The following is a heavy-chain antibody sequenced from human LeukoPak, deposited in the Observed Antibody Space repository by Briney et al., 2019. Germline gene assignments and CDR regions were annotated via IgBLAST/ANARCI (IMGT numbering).Heavy chain of an antibody. CDR3: ARDFGGSYSFDY. J-gene: IGHJ4*02. V-gene: IGHV3-48*04. CDR2: ISSSGSTI. D-gene: IGHD1-26*01. Sequence: GGSLRLSCAASGFTFSSYSMNWVRQAPGKGLEWVSYISSSGSTIYYADSVKGRFTISRDNAKNSLYLQMNSLRAEDTAVYYCARDFGGSYSFDYWGQGTLVTVSS. CDR1: GFTFSSYS.